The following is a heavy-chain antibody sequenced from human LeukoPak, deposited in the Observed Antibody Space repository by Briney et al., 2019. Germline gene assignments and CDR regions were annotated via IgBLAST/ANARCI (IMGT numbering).Heavy chain of an antibody. D-gene: IGHD2-2*01. CDR2: MNPNSGNT. J-gene: IGHJ6*03. CDR3: ARPSYCSSTSCYVNYYYMDV. Sequence: ASVKVSCKASRYTFTSYDINWVRQATGQGLEWMGWMNPNSGNTGYAQKFQGRVTITRNTSISTAYMELSSLRSEDTAVYYCARPSYCSSTSCYVNYYYMDVWGKGTTVTVSS. CDR1: RYTFTSYD. V-gene: IGHV1-8*03.